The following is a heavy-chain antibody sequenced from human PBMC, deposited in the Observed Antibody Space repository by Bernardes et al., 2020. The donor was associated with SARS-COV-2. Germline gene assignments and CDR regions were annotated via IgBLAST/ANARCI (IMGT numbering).Heavy chain of an antibody. Sequence: SESLSPTFTVSVDAIGSGNFYRSWVRQTPGKGLELIGYLYYSGCSHYNPSLKSRATISSDTSNNQSSLNVTSVTASDTAVYFCVRGGRSCNGGRCERYYFDYWGLGALVTVAS. CDR3: VRGGRSCNGGRCERYYFDY. CDR2: LYYSGCS. V-gene: IGHV4-30-4*01. CDR1: VDAIGSGNFY. D-gene: IGHD2-15*01. J-gene: IGHJ4*02.